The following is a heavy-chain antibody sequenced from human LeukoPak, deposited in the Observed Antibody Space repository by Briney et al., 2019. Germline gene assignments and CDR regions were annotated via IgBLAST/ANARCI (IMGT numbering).Heavy chain of an antibody. CDR1: GLTFSSYA. CDR2: ISDGGGST. Sequence: GGSLRLSCAASGLTFSSYAMSWVRQAPGKGLEWVSAISDGGGSTYYADSVKGRFTISRDNSRNTLYLQMNSLRAEDTAVYYCAKLITFNWFDPWGQGTLVTVSS. V-gene: IGHV3-23*01. D-gene: IGHD3-16*01. J-gene: IGHJ5*02. CDR3: AKLITFNWFDP.